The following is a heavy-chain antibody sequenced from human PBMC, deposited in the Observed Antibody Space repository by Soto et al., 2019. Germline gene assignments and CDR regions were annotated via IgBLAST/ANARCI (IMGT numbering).Heavy chain of an antibody. J-gene: IGHJ6*02. Sequence: QVQLVQSGAEVKKPGASVTVFCKTSGYTFSNYGINWVRQAPGQGLEWMGWISGYNGNTNYAQTVQGRVTMTTDTSTGTVYMELMSLKSDDTAIYYCSRFIMVGGWFDPNYYHGMDVWGQGTTVTVSS. V-gene: IGHV1-18*01. CDR1: GYTFSNYG. CDR2: ISGYNGNT. D-gene: IGHD6-19*01. CDR3: SRFIMVGGWFDPNYYHGMDV.